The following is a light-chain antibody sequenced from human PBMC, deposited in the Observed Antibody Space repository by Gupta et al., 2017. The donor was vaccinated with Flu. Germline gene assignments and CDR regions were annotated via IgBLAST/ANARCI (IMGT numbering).Light chain of an antibody. CDR1: NIGSKR. CDR2: DDS. J-gene: IGLJ2*01. Sequence: SYVLPQPPPVSVAPGPTARITCGGNNIGSKRVHWYQQKPGQAPVLVVYDDSDRPSGIPARFSGSNSGSTATLTISRVEAGDEADYYCQVWDSSSDHVVFGGGTKLTVL. CDR3: QVWDSSSDHVV. V-gene: IGLV3-21*02.